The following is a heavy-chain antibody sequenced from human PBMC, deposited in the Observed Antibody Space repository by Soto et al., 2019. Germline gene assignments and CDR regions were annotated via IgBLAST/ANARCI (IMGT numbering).Heavy chain of an antibody. CDR3: AREGREYCSSTSCYRYGMDV. D-gene: IGHD2-2*01. J-gene: IGHJ6*02. CDR2: IVVGSGNT. V-gene: IGHV1-58*02. CDR1: GFTFTSSA. Sequence: SVKVSCKASGFTFTSSAMQWVRQARGQRLEWIGWIVVGSGNTNYAQKFQERVTITRDMSTSTAYMELSSLRSDDTAVYYCAREGREYCSSTSCYRYGMDVWGQGTTVTVSS.